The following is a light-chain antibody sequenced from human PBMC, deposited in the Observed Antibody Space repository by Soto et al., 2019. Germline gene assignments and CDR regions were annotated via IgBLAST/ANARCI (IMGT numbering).Light chain of an antibody. J-gene: IGKJ1*01. V-gene: IGKV3-20*01. CDR1: QSVRANY. Sequence: DIVLTQSPGTLSLSPGEGATLSCRASQSVRANYVAWYQQKPGQAPRVLIYDASSGATGIPDRFSGSGSGTDFTLAISRLEPEDFAVYYCQQYYNTPWTFGQGTKVEIK. CDR2: DAS. CDR3: QQYYNTPWT.